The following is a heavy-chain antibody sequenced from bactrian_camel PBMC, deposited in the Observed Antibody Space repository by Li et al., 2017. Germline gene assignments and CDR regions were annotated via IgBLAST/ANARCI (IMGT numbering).Heavy chain of an antibody. D-gene: IGHD2*01. CDR1: GVTSDED. CDR2: ILKDGSI. J-gene: IGHJ4*01. Sequence: HVQLVESGGGSVQAGGSLKLACAMSGVTSDEDMGWYRQGPENPCELVARILKDGSIYYAETVKGRFTISRDNQKNTMYLQMNNLKSEDTARYFCATGRERGGFCVALGPANIWGQGTQVTVS. CDR3: ATGRERGGFCVALGPANI. V-gene: IGHV3S55*01.